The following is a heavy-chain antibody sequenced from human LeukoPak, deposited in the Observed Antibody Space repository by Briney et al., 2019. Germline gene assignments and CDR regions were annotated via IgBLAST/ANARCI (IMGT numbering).Heavy chain of an antibody. CDR2: VSYDGTSE. CDR3: AKALSDHGSGKDNWFDP. J-gene: IGHJ5*02. V-gene: IGHV3-30*04. CDR1: GFRFSRHD. Sequence: GGSLRLSCGASGFRFSRHDMHWVRQSPGKGLEWVAAVSYDGTSEKYEDSVKGRFTISRDNSKSTLYLQMISLRVEDTALYYCAKALSDHGSGKDNWFDPWGQGTQVIVSS. D-gene: IGHD3-10*01.